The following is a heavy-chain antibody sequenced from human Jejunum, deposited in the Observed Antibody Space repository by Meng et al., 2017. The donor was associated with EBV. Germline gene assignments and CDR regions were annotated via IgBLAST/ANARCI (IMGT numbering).Heavy chain of an antibody. CDR2: IHHSGRT. Sequence: VQLQATGPGLVKPSGTLSLTCAVSGGSITSTNWWSWVRQPPWKGLEWIGEIHHSGRTNYNPSLKSRVTISVDKSKNQFSLELSSVTAADTAVYFCASVGYYDSSGYFTDYWGQGTLVTVSS. V-gene: IGHV4-4*02. J-gene: IGHJ4*02. CDR1: GGSITSTNW. CDR3: ASVGYYDSSGYFTDY. D-gene: IGHD3-22*01.